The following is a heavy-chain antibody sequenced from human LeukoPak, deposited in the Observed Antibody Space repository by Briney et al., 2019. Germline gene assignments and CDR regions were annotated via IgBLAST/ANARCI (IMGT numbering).Heavy chain of an antibody. CDR3: ARGPYYYDSSGYLDY. CDR1: GFIFSSYW. CDR2: IKQDGSEK. J-gene: IGHJ4*02. Sequence: GGSPRLSCATSGFIFSSYWMSWVRQAPGKGLEWVANIKQDGSEKYYVDSVKGRFTISRDNAKNSLYLQMNSLRAEDTAVYYCARGPYYYDSSGYLDYWGQGTLVTVSS. D-gene: IGHD3-22*01. V-gene: IGHV3-7*01.